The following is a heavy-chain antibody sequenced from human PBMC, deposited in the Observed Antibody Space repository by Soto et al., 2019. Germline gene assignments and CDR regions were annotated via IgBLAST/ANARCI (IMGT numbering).Heavy chain of an antibody. CDR3: ARGPRMVRGVITMARWFDP. J-gene: IGHJ5*02. CDR1: GGSFSGYY. V-gene: IGHV4-34*01. CDR2: INHSGST. Sequence: PSETLSLTCAVYGGSFSGYYCSWIRQPPGKGLEWIGEINHSGSTNYNPSLKSRVTISVDTSKNQFSLKLSSVTAADTAVYYCARGPRMVRGVITMARWFDPWGQGTLVTVSS. D-gene: IGHD3-10*01.